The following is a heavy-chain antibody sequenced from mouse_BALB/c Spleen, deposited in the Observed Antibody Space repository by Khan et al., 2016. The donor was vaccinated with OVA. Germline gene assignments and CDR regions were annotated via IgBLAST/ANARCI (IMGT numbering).Heavy chain of an antibody. V-gene: IGHV3-2*02. CDR2: ISYSGNT. J-gene: IGHJ2*01. D-gene: IGHD1-1*01. CDR3: ARVYGGDFDY. Sequence: QLEESGPGLVKPSQSLSLTCTVTGFSITSDYAWNWIRQFPGNKLEWMGSISYSGNTKYNPSLTSRISITRDTSKNQFFLQLNSVTIEDTATYYCARVYGGDFDYWGQGTTLTVSS. CDR1: GFSITSDYA.